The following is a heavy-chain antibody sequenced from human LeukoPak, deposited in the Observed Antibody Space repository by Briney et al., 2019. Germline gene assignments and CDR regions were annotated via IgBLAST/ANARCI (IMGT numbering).Heavy chain of an antibody. Sequence: SXRLSCAASGYTFSSYEMKWVRQAXGKGVEWVSYISSSGRNVYYADSVKGRFTIYRENDKDSLYLKMNSLRAEDTAVYYCARQIVGATGLDYWGQGTLVTVSS. V-gene: IGHV3-48*03. CDR3: ARQIVGATGLDY. J-gene: IGHJ4*02. D-gene: IGHD1-26*01. CDR1: GYTFSSYE. CDR2: ISSSGRNV.